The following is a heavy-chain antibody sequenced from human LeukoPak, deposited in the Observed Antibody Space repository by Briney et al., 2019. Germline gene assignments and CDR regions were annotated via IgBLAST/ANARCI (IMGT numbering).Heavy chain of an antibody. J-gene: IGHJ4*02. CDR2: IQPDGSEQ. V-gene: IGHV3-7*01. Sequence: GGSLRLSCAASGFTFSSNWMSWVRQAPGKGLEWVGNIQPDGSEQYPVDSVKGRFTISRDNTKNSLYLQMNSLRAEDTAVYYCARAYQLPLFWGQGTLVTVSS. CDR3: ARAYQLPLF. D-gene: IGHD2-2*01. CDR1: GFTFSSNW.